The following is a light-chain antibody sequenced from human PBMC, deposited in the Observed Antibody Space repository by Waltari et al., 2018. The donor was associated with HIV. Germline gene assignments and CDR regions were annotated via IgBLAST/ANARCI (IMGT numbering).Light chain of an antibody. CDR3: QQRTPVA. CDR1: QSIGSY. CDR2: DAS. J-gene: IGKJ5*01. Sequence: EIVLTQSPATLSLSPGQRATLSCRASQSIGSYLAWYQQKPGQAPRLLSFDASNKATGTPARFSGSGSGTDFTLTISSLEAEDFAVYYCQQRTPVAFGQGTRLEIK. V-gene: IGKV3-11*01.